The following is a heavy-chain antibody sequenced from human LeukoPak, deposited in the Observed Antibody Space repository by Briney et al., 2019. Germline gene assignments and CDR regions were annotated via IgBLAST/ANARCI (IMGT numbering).Heavy chain of an antibody. CDR1: GFTFSSYG. D-gene: IGHD6-13*01. CDR2: IWYDGSNK. J-gene: IGHJ4*02. CDR3: ARGYSSSWYGY. Sequence: PGRSLRLSCAASGFTFSSYGMHWVRQAPGKGLEWVAVIWYDGSNKYYADSVKGRFTISRDNSKNTLYLQMNSLRTEDTAVCYCARGYSSSWYGYWGQGTLVTVSS. V-gene: IGHV3-33*01.